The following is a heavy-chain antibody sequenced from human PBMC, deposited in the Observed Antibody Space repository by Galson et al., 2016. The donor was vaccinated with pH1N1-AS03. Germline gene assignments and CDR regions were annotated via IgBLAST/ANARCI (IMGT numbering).Heavy chain of an antibody. CDR1: GYIFTGFY. Sequence: SVKVSCKASGYIFTGFYVHWVRQAPGQGLEWVGWINTDSGVTNYAQKFEAWVTMTRDTSVSTAYMELYGLKSDDTAVYYCARDPRGPCTSATCPTTYYFGMDVWGQGTTVIVSS. J-gene: IGHJ6*02. CDR2: INTDSGVT. D-gene: IGHD2-2*01. CDR3: ARDPRGPCTSATCPTTYYFGMDV. V-gene: IGHV1-2*04.